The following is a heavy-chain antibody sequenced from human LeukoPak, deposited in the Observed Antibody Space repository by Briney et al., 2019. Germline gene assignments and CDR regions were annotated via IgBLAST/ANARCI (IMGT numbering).Heavy chain of an antibody. CDR3: ARDGGYCSSTSCYRFLPNNWFDP. D-gene: IGHD2-2*01. V-gene: IGHV1-2*02. CDR2: INPNSGGT. J-gene: IGHJ5*02. Sequence: GASERVSRTASGYTFTVYYMYWVREAPGHGLEWMGWINPNSGGTNYAQKFQGRVTMTRDTSISTAYMELSRLRSDDTAVYNCARDGGYCSSTSCYRFLPNNWFDPWGQGTLVTVSS. CDR1: GYTFTVYY.